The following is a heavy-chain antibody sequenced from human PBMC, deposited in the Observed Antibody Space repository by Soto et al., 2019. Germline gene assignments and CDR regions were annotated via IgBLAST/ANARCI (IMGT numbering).Heavy chain of an antibody. Sequence: GGSLRLSCAASGFTFSSYGMHWVRQAPGKGLEWVAVIWYDGSNKYYADSVKGRFTISRDNSKNTLYLQMNSLRAEDTAVYYCARFIAVAGTFDYWGQGTLVTVPS. CDR1: GFTFSSYG. CDR3: ARFIAVAGTFDY. CDR2: IWYDGSNK. D-gene: IGHD6-19*01. V-gene: IGHV3-33*01. J-gene: IGHJ4*02.